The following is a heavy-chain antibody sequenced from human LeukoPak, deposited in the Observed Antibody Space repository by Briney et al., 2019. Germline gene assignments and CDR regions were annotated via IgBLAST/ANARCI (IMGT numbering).Heavy chain of an antibody. CDR1: AGSISSGSVY. CDR3: ARGAAMRGSRFDP. V-gene: IGHV4-39*07. D-gene: IGHD5-18*01. J-gene: IGHJ5*02. CDR2: FYSSGST. Sequence: SETLSLTCSVSAGSISSGSVYWGWIRQSPGKGLEWIGSFYSSGSTNYNPSLKSRVTISVDTSKNQFSLKLSSVTAADTAVYYCARGAAMRGSRFDPWGQGTLVTVSS.